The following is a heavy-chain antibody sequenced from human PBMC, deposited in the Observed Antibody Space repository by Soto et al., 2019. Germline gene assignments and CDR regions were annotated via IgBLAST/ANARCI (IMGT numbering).Heavy chain of an antibody. CDR1: GGSISSYY. CDR2: IYYSGST. D-gene: IGHD6-19*01. V-gene: IGHV4-59*01. CDR3: ARDGGSGWFHFDY. J-gene: IGHJ4*02. Sequence: SETLSLTCTVSGGSISSYYWSWIRQPPGKGLEWIGYIYYSGSTNYNPSLKSRVTISVDTSKNQFSLKLSSVTAADTAVYYCARDGGSGWFHFDYWGQGTLVTVSS.